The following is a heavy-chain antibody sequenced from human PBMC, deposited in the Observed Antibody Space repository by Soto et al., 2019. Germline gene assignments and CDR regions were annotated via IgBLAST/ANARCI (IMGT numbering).Heavy chain of an antibody. J-gene: IGHJ4*02. V-gene: IGHV3-23*01. CDR3: AKQRADLGSGSDTYYFDY. CDR1: GVTFSTYA. CDR2: LTGSGGTT. D-gene: IGHD3-10*01. Sequence: DVQLLESGGGLVQPGGSLRLSCIASGVTFSTYAMSWVRQAPGKGLEWVSGLTGSGGTTFYADSVKGRFTISRDNSNNTLYLEMNSLRAEDTAVYYCAKQRADLGSGSDTYYFDYWGQGTLVTVSS.